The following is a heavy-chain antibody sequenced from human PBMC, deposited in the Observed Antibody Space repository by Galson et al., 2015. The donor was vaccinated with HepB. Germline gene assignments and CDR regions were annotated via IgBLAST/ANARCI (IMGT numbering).Heavy chain of an antibody. CDR2: ISAYNGNT. Sequence: SVKVSCKASGYTFTSYGIGWVRQAPGQGLEWMGWISAYNGNTNYAQKLQGRVTMTTDTSTSTAYMELRSLRSDDTAVYYCARDRVGFWSGYHYEAFDIWGQGTMVTVSS. J-gene: IGHJ3*02. V-gene: IGHV1-18*04. D-gene: IGHD3-3*01. CDR3: ARDRVGFWSGYHYEAFDI. CDR1: GYTFTSYG.